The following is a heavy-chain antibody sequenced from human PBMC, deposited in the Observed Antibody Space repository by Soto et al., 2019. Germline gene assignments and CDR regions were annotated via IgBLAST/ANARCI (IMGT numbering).Heavy chain of an antibody. CDR1: GFTFSSYA. CDR2: INSNGGNT. CDR3: VKEICGGNYYFSRLDV. J-gene: IGHJ6*02. Sequence: PGGSLRLSCLASGFTFSSYAMHWVRQAPGKGLEYVSGINSNGGNTYYADSVKDRFTISRDNSKNTLYLQMNSLRAEDTAVYFCVKEICGGNYYFSRLDVWAQRTAVTVSS. D-gene: IGHD2-21*01. V-gene: IGHV3-64D*06.